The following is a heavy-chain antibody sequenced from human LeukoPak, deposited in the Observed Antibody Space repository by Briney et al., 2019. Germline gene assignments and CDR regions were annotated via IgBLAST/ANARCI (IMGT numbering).Heavy chain of an antibody. CDR1: GFTFSRYG. CDR3: AKDQIPPIYLFHS. Sequence: PGGSLRLSCAASGFTFSRYGLSWVRQAPGKGLEWVSSISASGGVTYYADSVKGRFTISRDNSKSTLYLEMNSLRAEDTAVFYCAKDQIPPIYLFHSWGQGTLVTVSS. J-gene: IGHJ4*02. V-gene: IGHV3-23*01. CDR2: ISASGGVT. D-gene: IGHD3-3*01.